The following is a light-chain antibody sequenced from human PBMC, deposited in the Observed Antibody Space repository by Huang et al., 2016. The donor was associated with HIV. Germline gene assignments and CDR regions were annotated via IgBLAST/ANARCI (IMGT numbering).Light chain of an antibody. CDR3: QQYESWPRT. CDR2: GTS. J-gene: IGKJ2*01. CDR1: QSVDRS. Sequence: EIVMTQSPATLSVSPGGRATLSCRASQSVDRSLAWYQQKPGQTPRLLSYGTSTRATGIPARFSGSGSETEFTLTISSLQSEDFAVYYCQQYESWPRTFGQGTRLEIK. V-gene: IGKV3-15*01.